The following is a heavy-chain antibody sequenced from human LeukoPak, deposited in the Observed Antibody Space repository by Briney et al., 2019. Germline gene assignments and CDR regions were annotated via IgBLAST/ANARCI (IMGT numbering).Heavy chain of an antibody. Sequence: GGSLRLSCATSGFTFSSYATSWVRQAPGKGLEWVSAISGSGGSTYYADSVKGRFTISRDNSENTLYLQMNSLRAEDTAVYYCAKDSHSFDWLSYMDVWGKGTTVTISS. CDR1: GFTFSSYA. D-gene: IGHD3-9*01. CDR3: AKDSHSFDWLSYMDV. J-gene: IGHJ6*03. V-gene: IGHV3-23*01. CDR2: ISGSGGST.